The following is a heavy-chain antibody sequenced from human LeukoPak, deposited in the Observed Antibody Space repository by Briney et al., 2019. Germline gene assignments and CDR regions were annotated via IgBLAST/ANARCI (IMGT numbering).Heavy chain of an antibody. CDR1: GYTFTSYY. CDR2: INPSGGST. Sequence: ASVKVSCKASGYTFTSYYMHWVRQAPGQGLEWMGIINPSGGSTSYPQKLQGRATMTRDTSTSTVYMELSSLRSEDTAVYYCARVANRDSSGYYEALDFWGQGTLVTVSS. D-gene: IGHD3-22*01. V-gene: IGHV1-46*04. J-gene: IGHJ4*02. CDR3: ARVANRDSSGYYEALDF.